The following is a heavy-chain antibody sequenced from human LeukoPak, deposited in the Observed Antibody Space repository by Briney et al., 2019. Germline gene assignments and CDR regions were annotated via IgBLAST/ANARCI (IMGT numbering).Heavy chain of an antibody. CDR1: GFTFSSYS. J-gene: IGHJ4*02. D-gene: IGHD6-13*01. CDR2: ISSSSSYI. CDR3: ARDLVFLGIAAAGTAHDH. Sequence: PGGSLRLSCAASGFTFSSYSMNWVRQAPGKGLEWVSSISSSSSYIYYADSVKGRFTISRDNAKNSLYLQMNSLRAEDTAVYYCARDLVFLGIAAAGTAHDHWGQGTLVTVSS. V-gene: IGHV3-21*01.